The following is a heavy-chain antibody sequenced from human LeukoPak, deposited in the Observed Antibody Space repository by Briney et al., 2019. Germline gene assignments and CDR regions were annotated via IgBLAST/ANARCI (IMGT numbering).Heavy chain of an antibody. V-gene: IGHV4-34*01. CDR1: AGSFSGYY. CDR2: INHSGST. J-gene: IGHJ5*02. CDR3: ARDFGETSLPNWFDP. Sequence: SETLSLTCAVYAGSFSGYYWSWIRQPPGKGLEWIGEINHSGSTNYNPSLESRVTISLDTSKNQFSLKLTSVTAADTAVYYCARDFGETSLPNWFDPWGQGTLVIVTS. D-gene: IGHD3-16*01.